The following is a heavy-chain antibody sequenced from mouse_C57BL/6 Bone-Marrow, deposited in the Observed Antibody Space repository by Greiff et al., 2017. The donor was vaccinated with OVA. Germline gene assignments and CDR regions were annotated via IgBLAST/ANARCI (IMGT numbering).Heavy chain of an antibody. J-gene: IGHJ1*03. CDR1: GISITTGNYR. V-gene: IGHV3-5*01. CDR3: ARERRYYYGSSPYWYFDV. D-gene: IGHD1-1*01. Sequence: EVQRVESGPGLVKPSQTVFLTCTVTGISITTGNYRWSWIRQFPGNKLEWIGYIYYSGTITYNPSLTSRTTITRDTPKNQFFLEMNSLTAEDTATYYCARERRYYYGSSPYWYFDVWGTGTTVTVSS. CDR2: IYYSGTI.